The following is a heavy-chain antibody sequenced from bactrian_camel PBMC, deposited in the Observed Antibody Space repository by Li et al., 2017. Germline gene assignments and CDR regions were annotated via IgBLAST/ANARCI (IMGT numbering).Heavy chain of an antibody. Sequence: VQLVESGGGLVQAGGSLRLSCTDSGRGFSHYCMGWFRQTPGKEREAVASIRSRTSNTYYNDAVKGRFTIAQDSTDDTLYLQMDNLKPEDTAMYYCVADPTLRTQVVDYAMDYRGRGTQVTVS. J-gene: IGHJ7*01. D-gene: IGHD2*01. CDR2: IRSRTSNT. V-gene: IGHV3-2*01. CDR1: GRGFSHYC.